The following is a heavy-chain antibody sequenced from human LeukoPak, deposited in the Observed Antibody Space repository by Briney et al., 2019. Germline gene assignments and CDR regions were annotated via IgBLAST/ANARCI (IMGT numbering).Heavy chain of an antibody. D-gene: IGHD5-12*01. CDR2: MNPNSGNT. CDR3: ARANGASGYDFDY. J-gene: IGHJ4*02. CDR1: GYTFTSYD. Sequence: SVKVSCKASGYTFTSYDINWVRQATGQGLEWMGWMNPNSGNTGYAQKFQGRVTMTRNTSISTAYMELSSLRSEDTAVYYCARANGASGYDFDYWGQGTLVTVSS. V-gene: IGHV1-8*01.